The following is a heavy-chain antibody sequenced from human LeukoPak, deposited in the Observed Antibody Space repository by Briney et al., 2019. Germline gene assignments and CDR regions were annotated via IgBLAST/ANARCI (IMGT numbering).Heavy chain of an antibody. J-gene: IGHJ4*02. CDR1: GFTFSSYS. V-gene: IGHV3-21*01. CDR2: ISSSSSYI. Sequence: GGSLRLSCAASGFTFSSYSMNWVRQAPGKGLEWVSSISSSSSYIYYADSVKGRFTISRDNAKNSLYLQMSSLRAEDTAVYYCASLPRGHYSGSFHLGYWGQGTLVTVSS. D-gene: IGHD1-26*01. CDR3: ASLPRGHYSGSFHLGY.